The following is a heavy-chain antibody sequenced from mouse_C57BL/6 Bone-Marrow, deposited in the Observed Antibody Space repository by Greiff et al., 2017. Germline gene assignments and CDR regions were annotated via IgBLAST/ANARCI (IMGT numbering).Heavy chain of an antibody. V-gene: IGHV1-59*01. CDR3: ARGGDD. J-gene: IGHJ2*01. Sequence: QVQLQQPGAELVRPGTSVKLSCKASGYTFTSYWMHWVKQRPGQGLEWIGVIDPSDSYTNYNQKFKGKATLTVDTSSSTAYMQLSSLTSEDSAVYYCARGGDDRSQGTTLKVSS. CDR2: IDPSDSYT. CDR1: GYTFTSYW.